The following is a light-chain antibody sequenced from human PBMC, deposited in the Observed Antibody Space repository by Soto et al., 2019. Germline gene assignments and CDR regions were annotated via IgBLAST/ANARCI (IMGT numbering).Light chain of an antibody. Sequence: EIVLTQSPGTLSLSPGERATLSCRASQSVSSGYLAWYQQKPGQAPRLLIYGASRRATGIPDRFSGSGFGTDFTLPISRLEPEDFAVYYCQHPQTFGPGTKVDLK. CDR1: QSVSSGY. J-gene: IGKJ3*01. CDR2: GAS. V-gene: IGKV3-20*01. CDR3: QHPQT.